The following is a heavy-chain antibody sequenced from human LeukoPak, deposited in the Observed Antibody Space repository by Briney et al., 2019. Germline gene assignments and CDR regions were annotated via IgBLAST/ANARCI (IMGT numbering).Heavy chain of an antibody. CDR1: GGSINNSSKF. CDR3: ARHLTYKKCVSFYTDYYFDN. D-gene: IGHD5-24*01. Sequence: PSETLSRTCTVSGGSINNSSKFWGWIRQSPGKELEWIASIYYRGSTYYNPSLKSRVTIFLDTSESQVSLRLYSVTAADTAVYYCARHLTYKKCVSFYTDYYFDNWGQGTLVTVSS. J-gene: IGHJ4*02. V-gene: IGHV4-39*01. CDR2: IYYRGST.